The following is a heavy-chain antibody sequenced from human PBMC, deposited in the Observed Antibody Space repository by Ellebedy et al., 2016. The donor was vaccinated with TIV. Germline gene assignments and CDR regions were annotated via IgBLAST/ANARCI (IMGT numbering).Heavy chain of an antibody. CDR3: AKDRGFSTSSGKDS. V-gene: IGHV3-23*01. CDR2: ISGSGKST. CDR1: GFTFSNYA. J-gene: IGHJ4*02. Sequence: GESLKISCAASGFTFSNYALSWVRQAPGKGLEWVSSISGSGKSTFYADSVKGRFTISRDRSSNTLYLQLTSLKVDDTAIYYCAKDRGFSTSSGKDSWGQGTLVTVPS. D-gene: IGHD1-26*01.